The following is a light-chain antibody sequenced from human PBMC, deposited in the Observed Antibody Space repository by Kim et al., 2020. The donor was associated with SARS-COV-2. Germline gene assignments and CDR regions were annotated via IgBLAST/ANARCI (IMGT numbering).Light chain of an antibody. CDR2: DAP. J-gene: IGKJ4*01. CDR3: QQRSNWPPALT. V-gene: IGKV3-11*01. CDR1: HSVSTY. Sequence: PGERGTLPCWASHSVSTYLAWYQQKPGQAPRLLIYDAPNRATGIPDRCSGSGSGTDFTLTISSLESEDFAVYYCQQRSNWPPALTFGGGTKVDIK.